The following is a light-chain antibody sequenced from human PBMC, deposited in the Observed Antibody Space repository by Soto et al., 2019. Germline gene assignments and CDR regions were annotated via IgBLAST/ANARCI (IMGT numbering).Light chain of an antibody. CDR3: QHYSNWPPWT. CDR1: QSVRSN. V-gene: IGKV3-15*01. Sequence: EIVMTQSPATLSVSPGDRVTLSCRASQSVRSNLAWCQQKPGQPPRLFIYGATSRATGVPARFSGSRSGTEFTLTISSLQSDDVAVYYCQHYSNWPPWTFGQGTKVEIK. J-gene: IGKJ1*01. CDR2: GAT.